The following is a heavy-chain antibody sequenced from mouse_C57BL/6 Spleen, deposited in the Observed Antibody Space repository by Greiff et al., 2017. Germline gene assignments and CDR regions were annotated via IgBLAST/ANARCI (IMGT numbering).Heavy chain of an antibody. CDR2: ILPGSGST. J-gene: IGHJ3*01. D-gene: IGHD3-2*02. CDR1: GYTFTGYW. CDR3: ARRLDSSGYGWFAY. V-gene: IGHV1-9*01. Sequence: LQESGAELMKPGASVKLSCKATGYTFTGYWIEWVKQRPGHGLEWIGEILPGSGSTNYNDKFKGKATFTADTSSNTAYMQLSSLTTEDSAIYYCARRLDSSGYGWFAYWGQGTLVTVSA.